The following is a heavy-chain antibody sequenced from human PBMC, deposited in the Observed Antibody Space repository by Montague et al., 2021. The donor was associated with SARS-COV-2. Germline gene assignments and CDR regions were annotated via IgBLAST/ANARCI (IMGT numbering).Heavy chain of an antibody. D-gene: IGHD4-23*01. J-gene: IGHJ6*02. CDR1: GGSISSSSYY. V-gene: IGHV4-39*01. CDR2: IYYSGST. CDR3: ARLVETYYHYYGMDV. Sequence: SETLSLTCTVSGGSISSSSYYWGWIRQPPGKGLEWIGSIYYSGSTYYNPSLKSRVTISVDTSKNQFSLKLISVTAADTAVYYCARLVETYYHYYGMDVWGQGTTVTVSS.